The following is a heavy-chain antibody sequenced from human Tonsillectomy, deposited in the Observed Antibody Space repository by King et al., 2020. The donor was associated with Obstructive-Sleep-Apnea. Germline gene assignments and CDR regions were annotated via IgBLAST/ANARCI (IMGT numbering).Heavy chain of an antibody. J-gene: IGHJ4*02. CDR2: IYPGDSDT. CDR1: GYNFTNYW. D-gene: IGHD2-2*01. V-gene: IGHV5-51*01. Sequence: QLVQSGAEVKKRGESLKISCKGSGYNFTNYWIGWLRQMPGKGLEWMGIIYPGDSDTRYNPSFQGQVTISADKSTSAAYLQWSSLQASDTAMYYCARTGGYCTSISCPPFEHWGQGTLVSVSS. CDR3: ARTGGYCTSISCPPFEH.